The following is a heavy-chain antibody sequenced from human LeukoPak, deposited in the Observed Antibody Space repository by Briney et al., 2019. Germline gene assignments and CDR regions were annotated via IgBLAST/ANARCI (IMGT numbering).Heavy chain of an antibody. V-gene: IGHV3-7*01. CDR1: GFTFSSYW. CDR3: AKTNIVVVPAAILDYYYMDV. CDR2: IKQDGSEK. J-gene: IGHJ6*03. D-gene: IGHD2-2*02. Sequence: PGGSLRLSCAASGFTFSSYWMSWARQAPGKGLEWVANIKQDGSEKYYVDSVKGRFTISRDNAKNSLYLQMNSLRAEDTAVYYCAKTNIVVVPAAILDYYYMDVWGKGTTVTVSS.